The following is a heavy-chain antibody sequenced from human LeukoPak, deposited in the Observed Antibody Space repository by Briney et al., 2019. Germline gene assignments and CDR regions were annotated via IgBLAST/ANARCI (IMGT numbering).Heavy chain of an antibody. CDR1: GGSFSGYY. J-gene: IGHJ4*02. CDR3: ARGRLGYCSGGSCYSGLDY. CDR2: INHSGST. Sequence: PSETLSLTCAVYGGSFSGYYWSWIRPPPGKGLEWIGEINHSGSTNYNPSLKSRVTISVDTSKNQFSLKLSSVTAADTALYYRARGRLGYCSGGSCYSGLDYWGQGTLVTVSS. V-gene: IGHV4-34*01. D-gene: IGHD2-15*01.